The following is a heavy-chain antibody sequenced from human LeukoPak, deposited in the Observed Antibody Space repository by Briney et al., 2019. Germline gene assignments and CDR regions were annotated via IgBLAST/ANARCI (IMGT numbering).Heavy chain of an antibody. Sequence: PGGSPRLSCAASGFTFDDYAMHWVRQAPGKGLEWVSGISWNSGSIGYADSVKGRFTISRDNAKNSLYLQMNSLRAEDMALYYCAKGVTNYYDSNSPFDYWGQGTLVTVSS. CDR1: GFTFDDYA. CDR2: ISWNSGSI. CDR3: AKGVTNYYDSNSPFDY. D-gene: IGHD3-22*01. V-gene: IGHV3-9*03. J-gene: IGHJ4*02.